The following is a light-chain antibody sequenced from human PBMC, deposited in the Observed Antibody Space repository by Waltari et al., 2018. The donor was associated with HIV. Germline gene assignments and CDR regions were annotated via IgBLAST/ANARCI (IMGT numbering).Light chain of an antibody. CDR2: YDS. J-gene: IGLJ2*01. Sequence: YVWTQPPSVSVPPGQKATINSGGDPNVIKSVHSYQQKSGQAPQLIIYYDSDRPSGIPERFSGSNSGSTATLTISRVEAGDEADYYCEVWDETRNHVVFGGGTKLFAL. CDR1: PNVIKS. V-gene: IGLV3-21*04. CDR3: EVWDETRNHVV.